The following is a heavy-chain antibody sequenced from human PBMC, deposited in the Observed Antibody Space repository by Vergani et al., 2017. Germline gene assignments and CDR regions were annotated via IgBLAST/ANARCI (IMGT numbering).Heavy chain of an antibody. CDR1: GFTFSSYW. D-gene: IGHD3-22*01. CDR3: ARAEYYDSSGYYFKGFDY. Sequence: EVQLVESGGGLVQPGGSLRLSCAASGFTFSSYWMSWVRQAPGKGLEWVANIKQDGSEKYYVDSVKGRFTISRDNAKNSLYLQMNSLRADDTAVYYCARAEYYDSSGYYFKGFDYWGQGTLVTVSS. J-gene: IGHJ4*02. V-gene: IGHV3-7*03. CDR2: IKQDGSEK.